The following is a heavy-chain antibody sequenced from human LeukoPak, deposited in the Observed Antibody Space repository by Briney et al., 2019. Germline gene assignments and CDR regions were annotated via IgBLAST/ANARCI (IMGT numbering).Heavy chain of an antibody. J-gene: IGHJ4*02. D-gene: IGHD3-22*01. CDR2: ISYDGSNK. Sequence: PGGSLRLSCAASGFTFSSYAMHWVRQAPGKGLEWVAVISYDGSNKYYADSVKGRFTISRDNSKNTLYLQMNSLRAEDTAVYYCAKDPNDTPPYYLDYWGQGTLVTVSS. CDR3: AKDPNDTPPYYLDY. CDR1: GFTFSSYA. V-gene: IGHV3-30-3*01.